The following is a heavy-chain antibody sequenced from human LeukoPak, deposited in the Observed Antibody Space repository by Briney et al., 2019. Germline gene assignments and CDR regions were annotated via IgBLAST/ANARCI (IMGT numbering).Heavy chain of an antibody. Sequence: PGGSLRLSCEASGFTFSDYYMSWIRQAPGKGLEWISYISSSGSTIYYADSVKGRFTISRDNAKNSLYLQMNSLRAEDTAVYYCAREAAAAGLHHYPGAEYFQHWGQGTLVTVSS. CDR3: AREAAAAGLHHYPGAEYFQH. J-gene: IGHJ1*01. CDR1: GFTFSDYY. CDR2: ISSSGSTI. D-gene: IGHD6-13*01. V-gene: IGHV3-11*04.